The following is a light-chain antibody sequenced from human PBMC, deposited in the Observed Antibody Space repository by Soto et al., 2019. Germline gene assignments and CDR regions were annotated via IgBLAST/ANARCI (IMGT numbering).Light chain of an antibody. V-gene: IGKV3-20*01. CDR1: QSVSSNY. CDR2: GAS. J-gene: IGKJ1*01. CDR3: QQYGNSSPTT. Sequence: EIVLTQSPGTLSLSPGERATLSCRASQSVSSNYLAWYQQKPGQAPRLLIYGASSRATGIPDRFSGSGSGTDFTLTISRLEPEDFALYYCQQYGNSSPTTFGQGTKVEIK.